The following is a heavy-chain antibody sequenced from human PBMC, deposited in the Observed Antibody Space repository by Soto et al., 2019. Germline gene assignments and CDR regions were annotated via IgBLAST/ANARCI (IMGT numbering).Heavy chain of an antibody. J-gene: IGHJ4*02. CDR2: IYYSGRT. CDR1: GGSISSSSYY. V-gene: IGHV4-39*02. Sequence: QLQLQESGPGLVKPSETLSLTCTVSGGSISSSSYYWAWIRQPPGKGLEWIGSIYYSGRTYYNLSLKSRITISIDTSKNQFSLKLSSVTAADTAVYFCAREEYSQSHYWGQGTLVTVSS. D-gene: IGHD6-6*01. CDR3: AREEYSQSHY.